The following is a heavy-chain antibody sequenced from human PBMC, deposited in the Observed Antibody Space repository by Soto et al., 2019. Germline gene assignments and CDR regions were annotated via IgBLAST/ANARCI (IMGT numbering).Heavy chain of an antibody. J-gene: IGHJ6*02. D-gene: IGHD2-2*01. V-gene: IGHV1-18*01. CDR3: ARDWGDIVVVPAASRDGMEV. CDR2: ISAYNGNT. Sequence: GASVKVSCKASGYTFTSYGISWVRQAPGQGLEWMGWISAYNGNTNYAQKLQGRVTMTTDTSTSTAYMELRSLRSDDTAVYYCARDWGDIVVVPAASRDGMEVWGQGTTVTVSS. CDR1: GYTFTSYG.